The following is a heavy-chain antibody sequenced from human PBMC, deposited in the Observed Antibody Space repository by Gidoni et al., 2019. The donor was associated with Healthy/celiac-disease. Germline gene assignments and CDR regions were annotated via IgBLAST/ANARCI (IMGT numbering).Heavy chain of an antibody. CDR2: ISGSGGST. D-gene: IGHD1-26*01. Sequence: EVQLLESGGGLVQPGGSLRLSCAASGFPFSSYAMSWVRQAPGKGLEWVSAISGSGGSTYYADSGKGRFTISRDNSKNTLYLQMNSLRAEDTAVYYCAKDVPGIVGATTGAFDIWGQGTMVTVSS. CDR3: AKDVPGIVGATTGAFDI. V-gene: IGHV3-23*01. CDR1: GFPFSSYA. J-gene: IGHJ3*02.